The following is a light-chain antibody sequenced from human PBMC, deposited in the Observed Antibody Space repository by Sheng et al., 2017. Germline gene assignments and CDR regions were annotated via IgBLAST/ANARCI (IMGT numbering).Light chain of an antibody. J-gene: IGKJ5*01. CDR1: QSIGSY. CDR3: QQYGSSLIT. Sequence: EIVLTQSPATLSVSPGERATLSCRASQSIGSYLAWYQQKTGQAPTLLIYGASTRATAFPDRFKGNGSGTDFTLTITRLDPEDSAVYYCQQYGSSLITFGHGTRLEIK. V-gene: IGKV3-20*01. CDR2: GAS.